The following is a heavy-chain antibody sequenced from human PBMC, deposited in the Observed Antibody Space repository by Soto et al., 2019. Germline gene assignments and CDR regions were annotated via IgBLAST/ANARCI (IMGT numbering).Heavy chain of an antibody. Sequence: ASVKVSCNASGYTFTGYYMHWVRQAPGQGLEWMGWINPNSGGTNYAQKFQGRVTMTRDTSISTAYMELSRLRSDDTAVYYCAGLGRTAAAGTFDYWGQGTLVTVSS. V-gene: IGHV1-2*02. CDR3: AGLGRTAAAGTFDY. D-gene: IGHD6-13*01. CDR2: INPNSGGT. J-gene: IGHJ4*02. CDR1: GYTFTGYY.